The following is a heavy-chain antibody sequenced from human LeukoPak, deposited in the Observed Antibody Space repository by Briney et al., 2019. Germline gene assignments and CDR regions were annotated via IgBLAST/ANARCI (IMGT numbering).Heavy chain of an antibody. Sequence: PGGSLSLSCATSGFTLSPYSMSWVRQAPGKGLERVACISSSGSHTYYADSVKGRFIISRDNAKNSMSLHINSLRVEDTAMYFCARGDVDYYDSSGSDAFYIWGQGTRVTVSS. D-gene: IGHD3-22*01. J-gene: IGHJ3*02. CDR2: ISSSGSHT. CDR3: ARGDVDYYDSSGSDAFYI. V-gene: IGHV3-21*06. CDR1: GFTLSPYS.